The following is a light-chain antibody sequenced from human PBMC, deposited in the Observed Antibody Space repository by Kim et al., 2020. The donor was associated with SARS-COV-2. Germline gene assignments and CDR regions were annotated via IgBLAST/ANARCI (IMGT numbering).Light chain of an antibody. CDR3: SSFTSSSTYV. Sequence: GQSITISCTGTSSDVGGYNYVSWYQQHPGKVPKLLIYDVTNRPSGASNRFSGSKSGNTAFLTIIGLQAEDEAEYYCSSFTSSSTYVFGTTTKVTVL. V-gene: IGLV2-14*03. CDR2: DVT. CDR1: SSDVGGYNY. J-gene: IGLJ1*01.